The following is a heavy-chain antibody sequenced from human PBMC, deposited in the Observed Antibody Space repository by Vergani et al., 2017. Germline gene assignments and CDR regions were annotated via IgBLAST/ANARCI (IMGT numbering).Heavy chain of an antibody. CDR1: GFRVTTYY. CDR2: IKSDGRT. D-gene: IGHD4-23*01. CDR3: ARVGSTTTVVTPGGNYYYYGMDV. V-gene: IGHV3-66*02. Sequence: VELLESGGGLAQPGGSLRVSCSASGFRVTTYYMSWVRQAPGKGLEWVSVIKSDGRTSYAESVRGRFTISRDTSRNAVYLQMNILRVEDTGVYYCARVGSTTTVVTPGGNYYYYGMDVWGQGTTVTVSS. J-gene: IGHJ6*02.